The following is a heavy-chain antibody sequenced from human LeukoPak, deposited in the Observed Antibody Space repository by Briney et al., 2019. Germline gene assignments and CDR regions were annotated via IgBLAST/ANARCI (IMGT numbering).Heavy chain of an antibody. Sequence: KDGASLQISCKGSGYSFTNYWIAWVRQLPGRGLELMVIFNASDSDTRYSPSFQGQVTISADKSISTAYLQWSSLKASDSAMYYCARAWNFDYWGQGTLVTVSS. CDR1: GYSFTNYW. V-gene: IGHV5-51*01. D-gene: IGHD1-1*01. J-gene: IGHJ4*02. CDR2: FNASDSDT. CDR3: ARAWNFDY.